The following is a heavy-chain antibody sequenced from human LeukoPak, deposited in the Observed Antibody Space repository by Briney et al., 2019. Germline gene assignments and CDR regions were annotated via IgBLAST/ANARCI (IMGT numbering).Heavy chain of an antibody. D-gene: IGHD2-2*01. J-gene: IGHJ4*02. Sequence: ASVKVSCKASGYTFTSYAITWVRQAPGQGLEWMGWISAYNGNTNYAQNLQGRVTMTTDTSTSTAYMELRSLRSDDTAVYYCARNQRGYCSRTSCLPDFDFWGQGTPVTVSS. CDR3: ARNQRGYCSRTSCLPDFDF. CDR2: ISAYNGNT. V-gene: IGHV1-18*01. CDR1: GYTFTSYA.